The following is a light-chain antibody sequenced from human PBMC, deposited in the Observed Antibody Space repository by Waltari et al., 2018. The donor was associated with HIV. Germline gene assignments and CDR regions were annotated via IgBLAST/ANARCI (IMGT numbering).Light chain of an antibody. Sequence: QSALTQPPSASGSLRQSATIPCTGSSSDIGAHAFVSWFQQHPHSAPKLLLYEVPRRPSTVSDRFSGSRSGNTAFLTVAGLQPDDEATYFCSSYGDSLKVLFGGGTNVTVL. V-gene: IGLV2-8*01. J-gene: IGLJ2*01. CDR3: SSYGDSLKVL. CDR2: EVP. CDR1: SSDIGAHAF.